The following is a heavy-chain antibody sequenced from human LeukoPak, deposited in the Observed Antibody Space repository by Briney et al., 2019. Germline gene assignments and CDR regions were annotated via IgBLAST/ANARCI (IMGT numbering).Heavy chain of an antibody. CDR1: SDSFSLYY. J-gene: IGHJ5*02. D-gene: IGHD3-22*01. Sequence: SETLSLTCNVSSDSFSLYYWSWIGQPAGKGLEWIGRLHPNGGVNYNPSLRSRVTLSGDTSKKQVFLRLTAVTAADTAVYYCARVIGVNDKYFDPWGQGIPVTVTS. CDR2: LHPNGGV. CDR3: ARVIGVNDKYFDP. V-gene: IGHV4-4*07.